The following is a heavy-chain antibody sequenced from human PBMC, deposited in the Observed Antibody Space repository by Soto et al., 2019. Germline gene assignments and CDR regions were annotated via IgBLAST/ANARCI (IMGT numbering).Heavy chain of an antibody. CDR2: IYSGGST. Sequence: PGGSLRLSCAASGFTFSSYAMSWVRQAPGKGLEWVSVIYSGGSTYYADSVNGRFTISRDNSKNTVHLQMNSLRAEDTAVYYCARASYYYDSSGYYYRYYFDYWGQGTLVTVSS. V-gene: IGHV3-66*01. D-gene: IGHD3-22*01. CDR1: GFTFSSYA. J-gene: IGHJ4*02. CDR3: ARASYYYDSSGYYYRYYFDY.